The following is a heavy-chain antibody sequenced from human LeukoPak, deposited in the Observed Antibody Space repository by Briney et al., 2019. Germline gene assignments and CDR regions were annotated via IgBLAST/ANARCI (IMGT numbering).Heavy chain of an antibody. D-gene: IGHD6-13*01. V-gene: IGHV1-46*01. Sequence: ASVKVSCKASGYTFTSHFMHWVRQAPGQGLEWMGIINPRGGSTSYTQRFQGRVTMTRDTSTSTVYMELSSLRSEDPAVYYCARALYTSRSYLATFSPTNFDYWGQGTLVTVSS. CDR2: INPRGGST. CDR3: ARALYTSRSYLATFSPTNFDY. J-gene: IGHJ4*02. CDR1: GYTFTSHF.